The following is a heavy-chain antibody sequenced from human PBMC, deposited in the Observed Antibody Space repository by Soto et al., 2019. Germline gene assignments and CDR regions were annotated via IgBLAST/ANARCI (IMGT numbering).Heavy chain of an antibody. CDR1: GFTFSQYA. CDR3: AKHFASGWSSRDALNI. J-gene: IGHJ3*02. V-gene: IGHV3-23*01. Sequence: VQLLESGGGLVQPGGSLRLSCAASGFTFSQYAMSWVRQAPGKGLEWASIVSGSGARTTYADSVKGRFAISRGNSKNMLYLQMSRLSFDGTAVYYCAKHFASGWSSRDALNIWGQGTRVTVSS. D-gene: IGHD6-13*01. CDR2: VSGSGART.